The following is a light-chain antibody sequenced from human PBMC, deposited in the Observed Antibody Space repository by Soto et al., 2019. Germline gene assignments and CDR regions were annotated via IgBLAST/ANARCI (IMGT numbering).Light chain of an antibody. Sequence: IQMTQSPSSLSASVGDRVTITCRASQSISSYLNWYQQKPGKAPKLLIYAASSLQSGVPSRFSGSGSGTDFTLTISSLQPEDFATYYCQESYGKSPTFGQGTKVDIK. V-gene: IGKV1-39*01. CDR2: AAS. CDR1: QSISSY. CDR3: QESYGKSPT. J-gene: IGKJ1*01.